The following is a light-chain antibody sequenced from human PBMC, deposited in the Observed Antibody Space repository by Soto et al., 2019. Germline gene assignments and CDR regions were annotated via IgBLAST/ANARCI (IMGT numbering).Light chain of an antibody. Sequence: QLVLTQSPSASASLGASVSLTCTLSSGHNTYAIAWHQQQPEKGPRYLMELNSDGSHIKGDGIPDRFSGSSSGAERYLSISSLQAEDEADYYCQTWGTGTHVVFGGGTKLTVL. J-gene: IGLJ2*01. CDR1: SGHNTYA. CDR3: QTWGTGTHVV. V-gene: IGLV4-69*01. CDR2: LNSDGSH.